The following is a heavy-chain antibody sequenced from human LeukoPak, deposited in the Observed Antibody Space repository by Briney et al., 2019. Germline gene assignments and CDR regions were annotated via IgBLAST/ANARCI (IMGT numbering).Heavy chain of an antibody. J-gene: IGHJ4*02. V-gene: IGHV3-7*01. CDR2: IKQDGSGK. CDR1: GLTFSTYW. CDR3: SRDLEY. Sequence: PGGPLSLSCEAPGLTFSTYWMSWVRRVPGKGLEWVANIKQDGSGKYYLDSVKGRFTISRDNAKNSLYLQMNSLRAEDTAVYHCSRDLEYWGQGTLVTVSS. D-gene: IGHD3-3*01.